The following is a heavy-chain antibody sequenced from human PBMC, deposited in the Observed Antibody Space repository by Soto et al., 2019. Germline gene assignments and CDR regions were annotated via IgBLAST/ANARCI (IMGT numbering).Heavy chain of an antibody. V-gene: IGHV5-51*01. CDR1: GCMFTSDW. J-gene: IGHJ6*03. CDR2: IYPGDSDT. CDR3: ARQIVVLPGTRKGHYYMDG. Sequence: PGEARMISSKGSGCMFTSDWNGWVRQIPGKGLEWMGIIYPGDSDTRYSPSFQGQVTISADKSISTAYLQWSSLKASDTAMYYCARQIVVLPGTRKGHYYMDGWGKGTTGTVSS. D-gene: IGHD2-2*01.